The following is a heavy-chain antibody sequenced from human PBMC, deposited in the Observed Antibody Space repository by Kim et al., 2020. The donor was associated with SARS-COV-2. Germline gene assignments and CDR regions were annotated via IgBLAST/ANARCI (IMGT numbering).Heavy chain of an antibody. CDR3: ARGGLGIASNAFDI. Sequence: GGSLRLSCAASGFTFSSYAMHWVRQAPGKGLEWVAVISYDGSNKYYADSVKGRFTISRDNSKNTLYLQMNSLRAEDTAVYYCARGGLGIASNAFDIWGQGTMVTVSS. J-gene: IGHJ3*02. V-gene: IGHV3-30*04. CDR2: ISYDGSNK. CDR1: GFTFSSYA. D-gene: IGHD2-15*01.